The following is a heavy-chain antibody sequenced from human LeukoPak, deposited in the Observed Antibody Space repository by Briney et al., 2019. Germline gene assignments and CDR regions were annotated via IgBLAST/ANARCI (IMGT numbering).Heavy chain of an antibody. Sequence: GGSLRLSCAASGFAFSSYDMHWVRQVSGKGLEWVSAIGHACATYYAASVKGPFTISRQDANNYFFLQMNSLRAGDTAVYFCAALGDSIYWGQGTLVTVSS. CDR3: AALGDSIY. CDR2: IGHACAT. CDR1: GFAFSSYD. D-gene: IGHD1-26*01. J-gene: IGHJ4*02. V-gene: IGHV3-13*01.